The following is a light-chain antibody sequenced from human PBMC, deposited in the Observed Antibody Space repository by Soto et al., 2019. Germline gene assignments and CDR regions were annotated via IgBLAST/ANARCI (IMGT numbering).Light chain of an antibody. J-gene: IGKJ3*01. CDR2: GAS. CDR3: QQSYSLPLT. CDR1: QSISDY. V-gene: IGKV1-39*01. Sequence: DIQMTQSPSSLSASVGDRVAITCRSSQSISDYLNWYQQKPGKALKLVIYGASNLQSGVPPRFSGSGSGSEFTLTICGLQPDDFAIYFCQQSYSLPLTFGPGTKVDV.